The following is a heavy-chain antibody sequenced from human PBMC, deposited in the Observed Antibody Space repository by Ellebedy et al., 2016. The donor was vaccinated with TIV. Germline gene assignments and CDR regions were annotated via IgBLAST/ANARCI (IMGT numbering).Heavy chain of an antibody. V-gene: IGHV4-34*01. CDR2: INHSGST. J-gene: IGHJ5*02. CDR1: GGSFSGYY. Sequence: SETLSLXCAVYGGSFSGYYWSWIRQPPGKGLEWIGEINHSGSTNYNPSLKSRVTISVDTSKNQFSLKLSSVTAADTAVYYCARTTVTTSGFDPWGQGTLVTVSS. D-gene: IGHD4-17*01. CDR3: ARTTVTTSGFDP.